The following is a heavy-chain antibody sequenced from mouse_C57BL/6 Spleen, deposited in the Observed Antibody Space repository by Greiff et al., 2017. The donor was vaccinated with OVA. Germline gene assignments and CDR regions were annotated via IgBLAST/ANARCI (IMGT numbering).Heavy chain of an antibody. D-gene: IGHD1-1*01. V-gene: IGHV1-72*01. CDR1: VYTFTSYW. J-gene: IGHJ4*01. Sequence: QVQLQQPGAELVKPGASVKLSCKASVYTFTSYWMHWVKQRPGRGLEWIGRIDPNSGGTKYNEKFKSTATLTVDKPASTAYMQLSSLTSEDSAVYYCARSGYYGSKDYWGQGTSVTVSS. CDR2: IDPNSGGT. CDR3: ARSGYYGSKDY.